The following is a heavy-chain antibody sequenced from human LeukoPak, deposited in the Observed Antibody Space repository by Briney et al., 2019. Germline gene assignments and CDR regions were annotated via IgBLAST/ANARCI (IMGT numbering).Heavy chain of an antibody. CDR2: IKDDGSAQ. Sequence: GGSLRLPCAASGFTFGAYWMSWFRQAPGKGPEWVASIKDDGSAQFYVDSLEGRFTISRNNAKNTLYLQMDTMRVEDTAVYYCARHIVGEQNFDYWSQGTLVTVSS. CDR3: ARHIVGEQNFDY. J-gene: IGHJ4*02. D-gene: IGHD3-16*02. V-gene: IGHV3-7*01. CDR1: GFTFGAYW.